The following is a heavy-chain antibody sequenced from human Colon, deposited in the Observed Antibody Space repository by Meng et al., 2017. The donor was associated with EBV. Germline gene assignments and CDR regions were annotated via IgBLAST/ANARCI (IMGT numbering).Heavy chain of an antibody. J-gene: IGHJ4*02. CDR2: IFYSGNT. Sequence: QPQVQESGPGLLKPSETLSLTCSVSGDSITTNGYYWGWIRQSPGKGLEWIGSIFYSGNTYFNPSLKTRVTISVDTSKNQFSLKLSSVTAADTAIYYCARERGGVTRDFDSWGQGALVTVSS. CDR3: ARERGGVTRDFDS. V-gene: IGHV4-39*07. CDR1: GDSITTNGYY. D-gene: IGHD3-16*01.